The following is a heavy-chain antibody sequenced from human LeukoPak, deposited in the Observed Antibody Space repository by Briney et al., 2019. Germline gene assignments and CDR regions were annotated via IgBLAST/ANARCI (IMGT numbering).Heavy chain of an antibody. J-gene: IGHJ6*03. CDR3: ARDPEQWLVYYYYYYMDV. V-gene: IGHV3-11*04. CDR2: ISSSGSTI. D-gene: IGHD6-19*01. Sequence: GGSLRLSCAASGFPFSDYYMSWIRQAPGKGLEWVSYISSSGSTIYYADSVKGRFTISRDNAKNSLYLQMNSLRAEDTAVYYCARDPEQWLVYYYYYYMDVWGKGTTVTVSS. CDR1: GFPFSDYY.